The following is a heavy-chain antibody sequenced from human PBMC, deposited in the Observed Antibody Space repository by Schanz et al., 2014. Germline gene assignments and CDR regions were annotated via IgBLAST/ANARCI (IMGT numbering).Heavy chain of an antibody. Sequence: EVKLVESGGGLVQPGGSLRLSCAVSGITFSNYNMNWVRQAPGQGLEWVSHISSSSSTIYYADSVKGRFTISRDNGKNSMYLQMNKLRDEDSAVYYCAREPRIIALVRGNIYGMDVWGQGTTVTVSS. D-gene: IGHD3-10*01. CDR1: GITFSNYN. J-gene: IGHJ6*02. CDR2: ISSSSSTI. CDR3: AREPRIIALVRGNIYGMDV. V-gene: IGHV3-48*02.